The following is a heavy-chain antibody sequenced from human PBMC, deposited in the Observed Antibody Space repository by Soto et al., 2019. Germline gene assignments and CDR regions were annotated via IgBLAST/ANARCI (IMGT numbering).Heavy chain of an antibody. J-gene: IGHJ4*02. CDR3: TRDSGGRGGY. CDR1: GFTFSSYW. Sequence: EVQLVESGGGLVQPGGSLRLSCAASGFTFSSYWMHWVRQVPGKGLVWVSRIDEYGNTINYADSVRGRFTISRDNAKNALYLEMSRMSAEDTVVYYCTRDSGGRGGYWGQGTLVTVSS. V-gene: IGHV3-74*01. D-gene: IGHD3-16*01. CDR2: IDEYGNTI.